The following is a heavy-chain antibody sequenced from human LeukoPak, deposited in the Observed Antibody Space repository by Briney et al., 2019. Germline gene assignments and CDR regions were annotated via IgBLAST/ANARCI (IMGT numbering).Heavy chain of an antibody. CDR3: ARFSGRWLQLDY. CDR2: IDPSDSYT. J-gene: IGHJ4*02. Sequence: GASLKISCKGSGYSFTSYWISWVRQMPGKGLEWVGRIDPSDSYTNYSPSFQGHVTISADKSISTAYLQWSSLKASDTAMYYCARFSGRWLQLDYWGQGTLVTVSS. CDR1: GYSFTSYW. D-gene: IGHD5-24*01. V-gene: IGHV5-10-1*01.